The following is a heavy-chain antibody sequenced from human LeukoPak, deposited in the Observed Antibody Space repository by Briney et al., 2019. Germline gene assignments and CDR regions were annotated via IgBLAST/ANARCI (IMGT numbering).Heavy chain of an antibody. Sequence: GGSLRLSCAASGFTFSSYGMHWVRQAPGKGLDWVAVIWYDGSNKYYADSVKGRFTISRDNSKNTLYLQMNSLRAEDTAVYYCAKGDSSGYVFDYWGQGTLVTVSS. CDR3: AKGDSSGYVFDY. CDR2: IWYDGSNK. J-gene: IGHJ4*02. D-gene: IGHD3-22*01. V-gene: IGHV3-33*06. CDR1: GFTFSSYG.